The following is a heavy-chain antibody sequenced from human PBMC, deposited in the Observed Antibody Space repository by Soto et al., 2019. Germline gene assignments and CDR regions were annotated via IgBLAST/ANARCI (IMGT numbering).Heavy chain of an antibody. CDR1: VFTFIRYS. V-gene: IGHV3-30-3*01. CDR3: AREVVLTEWYFDN. D-gene: IGHD2-21*01. CDR2: TSSDGGTK. Sequence: PGWSLRLSCVTSVFTFIRYSMHWFRQAPGKGLEWVAVTSSDGGTKFYADSVKGRFTVSRDNSKNTLYLQMNSLRPEDTAVYYCAREVVLTEWYFDNWGQGILVTVSS. J-gene: IGHJ4*02.